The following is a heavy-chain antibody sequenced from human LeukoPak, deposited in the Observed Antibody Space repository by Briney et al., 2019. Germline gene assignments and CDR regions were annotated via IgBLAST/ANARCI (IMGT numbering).Heavy chain of an antibody. D-gene: IGHD2-2*01. CDR2: INSDGSST. V-gene: IGHV3-74*01. CDR3: ARGEGVVVVPAAMRKRAPLKPFDY. J-gene: IGHJ4*02. CDR1: GFTFSSYW. Sequence: GGSLRLSCAASGFTFSSYWMHWVRQAPGKGLVWVSRINSDGSSTSYADSVKGRFTISRDNAKNTLYLQMNSLRVEDTAVYYCARGEGVVVVPAAMRKRAPLKPFDYWGQGTLVTVSS.